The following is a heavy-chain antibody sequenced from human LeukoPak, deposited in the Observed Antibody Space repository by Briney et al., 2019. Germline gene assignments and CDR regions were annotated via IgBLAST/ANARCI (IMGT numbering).Heavy chain of an antibody. Sequence: GASVKVSCKASGYTFTSYGISWVRQAPGQGLEWMGWISAYNGNTNYAQKFQGRVTMTRDTSISTAYMELSRLRSDDTAVYYCARMAVAGTYYYYYGMDVWGQGTTVTVSS. J-gene: IGHJ6*02. D-gene: IGHD6-19*01. CDR2: ISAYNGNT. CDR3: ARMAVAGTYYYYYGMDV. CDR1: GYTFTSYG. V-gene: IGHV1-18*01.